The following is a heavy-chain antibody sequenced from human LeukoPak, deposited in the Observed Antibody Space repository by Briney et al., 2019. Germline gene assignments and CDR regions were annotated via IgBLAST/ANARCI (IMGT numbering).Heavy chain of an antibody. CDR2: IRYDGSNK. D-gene: IGHD1-1*01. V-gene: IGHV3-30*02. J-gene: IGHJ4*02. Sequence: GGSLRLSCAASGFTFSSYGMHWVRQAPGKGLEWVAFIRYDGSNKYYADSVKGRFTISRDNSKNSLYLQMNSLRAEDTALYYCARSSGYNWNDGRYWGQGTLVTVSS. CDR1: GFTFSSYG. CDR3: ARSSGYNWNDGRY.